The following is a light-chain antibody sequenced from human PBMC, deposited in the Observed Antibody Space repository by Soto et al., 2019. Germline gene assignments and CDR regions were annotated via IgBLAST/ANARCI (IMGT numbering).Light chain of an antibody. CDR1: SSDLGRYNF. V-gene: IGLV2-8*01. Sequence: QSALTQPPSASGSPGQSVTISCTGTSSDLGRYNFVSWYQQHPGKAPKLMIYDVNKRPPGVPDRFSGSKSGYTASLTVSGLQAEDEADYYCSSYAGGPYVFGTGTKLTVL. CDR2: DVN. J-gene: IGLJ1*01. CDR3: SSYAGGPYV.